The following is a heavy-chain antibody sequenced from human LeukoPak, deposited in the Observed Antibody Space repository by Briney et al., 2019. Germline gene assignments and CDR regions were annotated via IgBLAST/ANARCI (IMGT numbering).Heavy chain of an antibody. Sequence: SETLSLTCAVSGGSISSSNWWSWVRQPPGKGLEWIGEIYHSGSTNYNPSLKSRVTISVDKSNNQFSLKLSSVTAADTAVSYRARIATLTAYYIDYWGPRTLVTASS. D-gene: IGHD3-9*01. CDR2: IYHSGST. CDR1: GGSISSSNW. V-gene: IGHV4-4*02. J-gene: IGHJ4*02. CDR3: ARIATLTAYYIDY.